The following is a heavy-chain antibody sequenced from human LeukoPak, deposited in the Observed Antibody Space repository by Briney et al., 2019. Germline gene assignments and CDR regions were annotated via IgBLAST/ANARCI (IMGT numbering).Heavy chain of an antibody. V-gene: IGHV3-30-3*01. Sequence: PGGSLRLSCAASEFTFSSYAFHWVCQAPGKGLEWVAFISYDGSNKFYADSVKGRFTISRDNSKNTLYLQMNSLRAEDTAVYYCARDLGPTYCILDYWGQGTLVTVSS. J-gene: IGHJ4*02. CDR2: ISYDGSNK. D-gene: IGHD3-16*01. CDR3: ARDLGPTYCILDY. CDR1: EFTFSSYA.